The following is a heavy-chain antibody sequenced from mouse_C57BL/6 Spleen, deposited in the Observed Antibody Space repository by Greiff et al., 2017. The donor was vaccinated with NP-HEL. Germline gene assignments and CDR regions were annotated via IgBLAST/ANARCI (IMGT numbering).Heavy chain of an antibody. CDR3: ARENWDDAMDY. D-gene: IGHD4-1*01. Sequence: DVMLVESGGGLVQSGRSLRLSCATSGFTFSDFYMEWVRQAPGKGLEWIAASRNKANDYTTEYSASVKGRFIVSRDTSQSILYLQMNALRAEDTAIYYCARENWDDAMDYWGQGTSVTVSS. J-gene: IGHJ4*01. V-gene: IGHV7-1*01. CDR2: SRNKANDYTT. CDR1: GFTFSDFY.